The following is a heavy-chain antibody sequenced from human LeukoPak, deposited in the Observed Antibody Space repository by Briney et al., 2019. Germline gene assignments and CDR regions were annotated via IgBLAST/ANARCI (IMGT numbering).Heavy chain of an antibody. J-gene: IGHJ4*02. Sequence: GGSLRLSRAASGFTFSSYWMTWVRQGPGKGLEWVATIDQVGSEKYYVDSVKGRFTISRDNAKNSLYLQMNSLRAEDTAVYYCARDALGYCSGGRCYSPFDFWGQGTLVTVSS. V-gene: IGHV3-7*05. CDR1: GFTFSSYW. CDR2: IDQVGSEK. D-gene: IGHD2-15*01. CDR3: ARDALGYCSGGRCYSPFDF.